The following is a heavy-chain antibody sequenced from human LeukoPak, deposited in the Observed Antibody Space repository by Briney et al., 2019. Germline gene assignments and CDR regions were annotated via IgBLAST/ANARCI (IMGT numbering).Heavy chain of an antibody. CDR1: GGSISSYY. CDR3: ARGAIYAAAGKIAYYFDY. V-gene: IGHV4-39*07. CDR2: IYYSGST. D-gene: IGHD6-13*01. Sequence: SETLSLTCTVSGGSISSYYWGWIRQPPGKGLEWIGSIYYSGSTYYNPSLKSRVTISVDTSKNQFSLKLSSVTAADTAVYYCARGAIYAAAGKIAYYFDYWGQGTLVTVSS. J-gene: IGHJ4*02.